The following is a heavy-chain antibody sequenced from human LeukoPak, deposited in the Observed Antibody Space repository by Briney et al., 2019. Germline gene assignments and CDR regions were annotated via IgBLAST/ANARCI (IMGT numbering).Heavy chain of an antibody. CDR3: ARDLDYYGSSGYYPHAFDI. D-gene: IGHD3-22*01. CDR2: IYTSGST. J-gene: IGHJ3*02. CDR1: GDSISDYY. Sequence: SETLSLTCTVSGDSISDYYWSWIRQPAGKGLEWIGRIYTSGSTNYNPSLKSRVTMSVDTSKNQFSLKLSSVTAADTAVYYCARDLDYYGSSGYYPHAFDIWGQGTMVTVSS. V-gene: IGHV4-4*07.